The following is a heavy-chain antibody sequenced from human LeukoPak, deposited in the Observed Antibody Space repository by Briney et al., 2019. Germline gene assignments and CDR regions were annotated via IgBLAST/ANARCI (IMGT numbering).Heavy chain of an antibody. CDR1: GGSITQTNY. CDR2: IYYSGST. CDR3: ASFKTRGVRRLYYFDY. D-gene: IGHD3-10*01. V-gene: IGHV4-39*01. J-gene: IGHJ4*02. Sequence: PSGTLSLTCDVSGGSITQTNYWTWVRQPPGKGLEWIGSIYYSGSTYYNPSLKSRVTISVDTSKNQFSLKLSSVTAADTAVYYCASFKTRGVRRLYYFDYWGQGTLVTVSS.